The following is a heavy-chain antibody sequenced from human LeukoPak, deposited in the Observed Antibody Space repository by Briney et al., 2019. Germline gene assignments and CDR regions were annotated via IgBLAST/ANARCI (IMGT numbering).Heavy chain of an antibody. Sequence: SETLSLTCTVSGGSISSSSYYWGWIRQPPGKALEWIGSIYYSGGTHCNPSLKSRVTISVDTSKNQFSLKLSSVTAADTAVYYCARRKDIVVLPASWDYWGQGTLVTVSS. J-gene: IGHJ4*02. D-gene: IGHD2-2*01. CDR2: IYYSGGT. CDR3: ARRKDIVVLPASWDY. CDR1: GGSISSSSYY. V-gene: IGHV4-39*01.